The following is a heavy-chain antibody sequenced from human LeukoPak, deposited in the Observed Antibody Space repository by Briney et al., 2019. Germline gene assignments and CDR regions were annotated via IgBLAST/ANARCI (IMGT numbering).Heavy chain of an antibody. J-gene: IGHJ4*02. CDR2: ISAYNGNI. V-gene: IGHV1-18*01. Sequence: ASVKVSCKASGYTFTSFGISWVRRAPGQGLEWMGWISAYNGNINYAQKLQGRVTMTTDTSTSTAYMEVRSLRSEDTAVYYCVRDLGVDTTMIFFDYWGQGSVVTVSS. CDR3: VRDLGVDTTMIFFDY. CDR1: GYTFTSFG. D-gene: IGHD5-18*01.